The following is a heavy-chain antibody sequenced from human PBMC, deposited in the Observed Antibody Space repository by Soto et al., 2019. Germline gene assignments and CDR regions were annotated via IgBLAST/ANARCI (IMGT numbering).Heavy chain of an antibody. V-gene: IGHV1-69*06. J-gene: IGHJ5*02. Sequence: SVKVSCKASGGTFGSDAITWVRQAPGQGLEWVGRINPIFGTTNYAQNLQGRVTISADKSTLTSYMELHSLTSDDTALYYCARDRTDSGYYTNWLDPWGQGTQVTVSS. CDR2: INPIFGTT. CDR3: ARDRTDSGYYTNWLDP. CDR1: GGTFGSDA. D-gene: IGHD3-22*01.